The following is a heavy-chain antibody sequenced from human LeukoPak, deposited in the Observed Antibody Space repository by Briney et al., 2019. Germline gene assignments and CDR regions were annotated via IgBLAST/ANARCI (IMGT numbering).Heavy chain of an antibody. CDR2: ISSSSSYA. Sequence: GGSLRLSCAASGFTFSDYYMSWIRQAPGKGLEGVSYISSSSSYANYADSVKGRFTISRDNAKNSLYPQMNSLRAEDTAVYYCARESYSSTGLDVWGKGTTVTVSS. CDR1: GFTFSDYY. CDR3: ARESYSSTGLDV. D-gene: IGHD6-19*01. J-gene: IGHJ6*04. V-gene: IGHV3-11*06.